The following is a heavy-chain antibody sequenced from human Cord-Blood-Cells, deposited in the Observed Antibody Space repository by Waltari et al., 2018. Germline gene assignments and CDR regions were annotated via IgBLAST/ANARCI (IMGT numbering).Heavy chain of an antibody. V-gene: IGHV3-33*01. Sequence: QVQLVESGGGVVQPGRSLRLSCAASGFTFSSYGMHWVRQAPGKGLEWVAVIWYDGSNKYYADSVKGRFTISRDNSKNTLYLQMNSLRAEDTAVYYCARGRLLGIYAFDIWGQGTMVTVSS. CDR1: GFTFSSYG. J-gene: IGHJ3*02. CDR3: ARGRLLGIYAFDI. D-gene: IGHD7-27*01. CDR2: IWYDGSNK.